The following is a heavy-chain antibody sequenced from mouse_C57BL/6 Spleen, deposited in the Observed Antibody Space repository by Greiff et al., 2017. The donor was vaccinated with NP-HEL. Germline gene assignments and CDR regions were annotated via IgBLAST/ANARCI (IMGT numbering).Heavy chain of an antibody. D-gene: IGHD1-1*02. V-gene: IGHV1-78*01. J-gene: IGHJ4*01. CDR1: GYTFTDHT. CDR2: IYPRDGST. Sequence: VKVVESDAELVKPGASVKISCKVSGYTFTDHTIHWMKQRPEQGLEWIGYIYPRDGSTKYNEKFKGKATLTADKSSSTAYMQLNSLTSEDSAVYFCARERILWSYAMDYWGQGTSVTVSS. CDR3: ARERILWSYAMDY.